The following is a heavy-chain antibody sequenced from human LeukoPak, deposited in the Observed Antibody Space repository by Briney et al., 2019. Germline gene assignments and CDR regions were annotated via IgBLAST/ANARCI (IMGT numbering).Heavy chain of an antibody. Sequence: SETLSLTCTVSGGSVSSGSYYWNWIRQPPGKGLEWIGYIYYSGSTNYNPSLKSRVTISVDTSKNQFSLKLSSVTAADTAVYYCARVGGPTVTTFVYWGQGTLVTVSS. CDR1: GGSVSSGSYY. D-gene: IGHD4-17*01. CDR3: ARVGGPTVTTFVY. V-gene: IGHV4-61*01. J-gene: IGHJ4*02. CDR2: IYYSGST.